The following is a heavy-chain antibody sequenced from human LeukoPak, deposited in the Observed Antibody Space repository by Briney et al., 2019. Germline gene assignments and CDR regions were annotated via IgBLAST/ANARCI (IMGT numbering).Heavy chain of an antibody. J-gene: IGHJ4*02. CDR2: IYYSGST. D-gene: IGHD6-13*01. CDR1: GGSISSYY. CDR3: ARWAQQLYYFDY. V-gene: IGHV4-59*12. Sequence: PSETLSLTCTVSGGSISSYYWSWIRQPPGKGLEWIGYIYYSGSTYYNPSLKSRVTISVDTSKNQFSLKLSSVTAADTAVYYCARWAQQLYYFDYWGQGTLVTVSS.